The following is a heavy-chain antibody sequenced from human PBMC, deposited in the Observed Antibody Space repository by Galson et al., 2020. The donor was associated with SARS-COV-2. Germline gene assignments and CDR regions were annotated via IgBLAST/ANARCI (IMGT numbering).Heavy chain of an antibody. CDR3: ARLHYGEYAPEAFDI. Sequence: SETLSLTCAVSETSISSGSYSWNWIRQPPGKGLEWLGYISHSGGTYYNPSLKSRVTISGDRSKNQFSLRLSSVTAADTAVYYCARLHYGEYAPEAFDIWGPGTRVTVAS. V-gene: IGHV4-30-2*01. D-gene: IGHD4-17*01. CDR2: ISHSGGT. CDR1: ETSISSGSYS. J-gene: IGHJ3*02.